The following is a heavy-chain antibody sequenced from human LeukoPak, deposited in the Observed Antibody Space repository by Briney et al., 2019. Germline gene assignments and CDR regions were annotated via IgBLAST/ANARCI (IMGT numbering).Heavy chain of an antibody. V-gene: IGHV3-23*01. CDR2: ISGSGGST. J-gene: IGHJ4*02. Sequence: GGSLRLSCAASGFTFSSYAMSWVRQAPGKGLEWVSAISGSGGSTYCADSVKGRFTISRDNSKNTLYLQMNSLRAEDTAVYYCAKDPLLWFGERFDYWGQGTLVTVSS. CDR3: AKDPLLWFGERFDY. CDR1: GFTFSSYA. D-gene: IGHD3-10*01.